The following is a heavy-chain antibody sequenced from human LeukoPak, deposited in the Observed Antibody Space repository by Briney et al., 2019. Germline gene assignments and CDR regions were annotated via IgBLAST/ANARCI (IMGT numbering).Heavy chain of an antibody. Sequence: PGGTLRLSCAASGFTFSSYGMSWVRQAPGKGLEWVSAISSSGSTIYYADSVKGRFTISRDNAKNSLYLQMNSLRAEDTAVYYCARADGLLEGEATFDYWGQGTLVTVSS. J-gene: IGHJ4*02. CDR2: ISSSGSTI. D-gene: IGHD3-16*01. CDR3: ARADGLLEGEATFDY. V-gene: IGHV3-48*04. CDR1: GFTFSSYG.